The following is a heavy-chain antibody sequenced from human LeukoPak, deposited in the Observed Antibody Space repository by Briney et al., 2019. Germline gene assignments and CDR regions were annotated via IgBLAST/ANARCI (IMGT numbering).Heavy chain of an antibody. J-gene: IGHJ3*02. CDR2: SSDRHYGYTT. CDR3: VRAGGTRGYDI. Sequence: PGGSLRLSCAVSGFTFTDHRMDWVRQVPGKRPQWVGRSSDRHYGYTTEYAASVQGGFTISRSASESSFYLQMNSLKTEDTAVYYCVRAGGTRGYDIWGQGTTVIVST. CDR1: GFTFTDHR. D-gene: IGHD2-15*01. V-gene: IGHV3-72*01.